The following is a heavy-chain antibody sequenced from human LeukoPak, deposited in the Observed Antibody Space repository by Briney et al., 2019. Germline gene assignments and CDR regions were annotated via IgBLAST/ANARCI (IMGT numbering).Heavy chain of an antibody. CDR2: IYPGDSDT. V-gene: IGHV5-51*01. D-gene: IGHD3-22*01. CDR3: ARHGGPPSSGQTHIDY. CDR1: GYNFTNYW. Sequence: GESLKISCQGSGYNFTNYWVAWVRQMPGKGLEWMGIIYPGDSDTRYSPSFQGQVTISADKSISTAYLQWSSLKASDTAMYYCARHGGPPSSGQTHIDYWGQGTLVTVSS. J-gene: IGHJ4*02.